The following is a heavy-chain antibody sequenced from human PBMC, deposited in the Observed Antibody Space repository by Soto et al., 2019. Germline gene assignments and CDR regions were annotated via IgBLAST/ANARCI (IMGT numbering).Heavy chain of an antibody. J-gene: IGHJ6*02. CDR2: IYSGGST. Sequence: TLSCGAAGVCVTSKQLSWVRQAPGKGLEWISVIYSGGSTSYADSVKGRFTISRDNSKNTLYLQMNSLRAEDTAVYYCAKDREETGITPVWGQGTTVTVSS. D-gene: IGHD3-10*01. CDR3: AKDREETGITPV. V-gene: IGHV3-66*01. CDR1: GVCVTSKQ.